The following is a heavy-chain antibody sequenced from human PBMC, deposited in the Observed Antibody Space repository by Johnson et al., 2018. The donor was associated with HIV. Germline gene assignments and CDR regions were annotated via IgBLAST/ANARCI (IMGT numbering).Heavy chain of an antibody. CDR2: IWYDGSNK. V-gene: IGHV3-33*01. Sequence: VQLVESGGGVVQPGRSLRLSCAASGFTFSSYGMHWVRQAPGKGLEWVAVIWYDGSNKYYADSVKGRFTISRDNSKNTLYLQMNSLRAEDTAVYYCARAGGSGWSLDAFDIWGQGTMVTVSS. J-gene: IGHJ3*02. CDR1: GFTFSSYG. CDR3: ARAGGSGWSLDAFDI. D-gene: IGHD6-19*01.